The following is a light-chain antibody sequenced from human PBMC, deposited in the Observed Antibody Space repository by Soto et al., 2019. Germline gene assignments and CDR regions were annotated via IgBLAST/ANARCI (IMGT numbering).Light chain of an antibody. Sequence: ELTQPPSVSVSPGHTASITCSGDKLGDKYVCWYQQKPGQSPVLVIYQDTKRPSGIPERFSGSNSGNTATLTISGTQAMDEADYYCQAWDSSTYVVFGGGTKLTVL. CDR3: QAWDSSTYVV. V-gene: IGLV3-1*01. CDR1: KLGDKY. J-gene: IGLJ2*01. CDR2: QDT.